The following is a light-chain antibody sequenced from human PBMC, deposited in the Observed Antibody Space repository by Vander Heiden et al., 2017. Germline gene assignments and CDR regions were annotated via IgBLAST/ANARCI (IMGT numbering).Light chain of an antibody. CDR3: LQDDNLPLT. Sequence: DIQMTQSPSSLSASVGDRVTITCQASQDISNYLNWYQQKPGKAPKLLIYDASNLETGVPSRFSGSGSGTDFTLTISSLQPEDVATYYCLQDDNLPLTLGAGTKVEIK. V-gene: IGKV1-33*01. J-gene: IGKJ4*01. CDR1: QDISNY. CDR2: DAS.